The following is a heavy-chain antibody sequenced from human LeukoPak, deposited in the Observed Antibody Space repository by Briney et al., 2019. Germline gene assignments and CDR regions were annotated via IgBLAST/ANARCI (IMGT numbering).Heavy chain of an antibody. CDR1: GGSITGYY. CDR2: VSDTGRA. D-gene: IGHD1-26*01. CDR3: ARGDASGRPGIGFDF. Sequence: PSETLSLTCTVSGGSITGYYWTWIRQPAGKGLEWIGRVSDTGRAYYNPSLERRVTISLDTSNNRFSLKVTSVTAADTAVYYCARGDASGRPGIGFDFWGQGTLVTVSS. V-gene: IGHV4-4*07. J-gene: IGHJ4*02.